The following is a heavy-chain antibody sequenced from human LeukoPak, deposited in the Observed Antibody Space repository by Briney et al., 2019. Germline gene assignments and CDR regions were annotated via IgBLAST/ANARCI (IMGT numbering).Heavy chain of an antibody. CDR3: AGDPAHSGWYAYYFDY. J-gene: IGHJ4*02. Sequence: GGSLRLSCAASGFTFSSYAMSWVRQAPGKGLEWVSAISGSGGSTYYADSVKGRFTISRDNSKNTLYLQMNSLRAEDTAVYYCAGDPAHSGWYAYYFDYWGQGTLVTVSS. D-gene: IGHD6-19*01. CDR1: GFTFSSYA. V-gene: IGHV3-23*01. CDR2: ISGSGGST.